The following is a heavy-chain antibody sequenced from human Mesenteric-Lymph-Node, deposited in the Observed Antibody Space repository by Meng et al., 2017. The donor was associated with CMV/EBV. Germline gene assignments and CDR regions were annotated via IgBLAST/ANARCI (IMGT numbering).Heavy chain of an antibody. D-gene: IGHD3-10*01. Sequence: SGYTFTSDAMDWVRRTTGQGLEWMGWINTNAGNPTYAPGFTGRFVFSLDTSVSTAYLQISNLKAEDTAVYCCARPRGLSGGYYFDYWGQGSLVTVSS. CDR2: INTNAGNP. J-gene: IGHJ4*02. CDR1: GYTFTSDA. CDR3: ARPRGLSGGYYFDY. V-gene: IGHV7-4-1*02.